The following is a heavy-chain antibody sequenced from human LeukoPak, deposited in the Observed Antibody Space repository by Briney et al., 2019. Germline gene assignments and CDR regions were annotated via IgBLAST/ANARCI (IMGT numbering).Heavy chain of an antibody. CDR3: AKVINSGYYYYFDY. CDR1: GFTFYNYA. J-gene: IGHJ4*02. Sequence: GGSLRLSCAASGFTFYNYAMSWVRQAPGKGLERVSGITTSGGNTYYAASVKGRFTISRDNSKNTLSLQMNSLRAEDTAVYYCAKVINSGYYYYFDYWGQGTLVTVSS. D-gene: IGHD3-22*01. V-gene: IGHV3-23*01. CDR2: ITTSGGNT.